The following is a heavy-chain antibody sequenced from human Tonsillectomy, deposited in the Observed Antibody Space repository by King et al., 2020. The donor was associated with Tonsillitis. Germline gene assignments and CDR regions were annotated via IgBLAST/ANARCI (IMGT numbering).Heavy chain of an antibody. V-gene: IGHV3-23*04. CDR1: GCTFSSYA. CDR3: AKLPHSSGWSSPFDY. Sequence: EVQLVESGGGLVQPGGSLRLSCAASGCTFSSYAMGWVRQAPGKGLEWVSTISGSSYSTYYPDSVKGRFTISRGNSNHTLYLQMHSLRPEDTALYYCAKLPHSSGWSSPFDYWGQGTLVTVSS. J-gene: IGHJ4*02. CDR2: ISGSSYST. D-gene: IGHD6-19*01.